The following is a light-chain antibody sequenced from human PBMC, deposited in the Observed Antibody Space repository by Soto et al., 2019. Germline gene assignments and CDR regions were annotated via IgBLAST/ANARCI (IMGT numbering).Light chain of an antibody. J-gene: IGLJ1*01. Sequence: QSVLAHPPPVSGAPRQAVTISPTGTSSDVGGYNFVSWYQQHPGKAPKLMIYDVIKRPSGVPDRFSGSKSGNTASLTISGLQAEDEADYYCCSYAGSYNYVFGTGTKVTVL. CDR2: DVI. V-gene: IGLV2-11*01. CDR1: SSDVGGYNF. CDR3: CSYAGSYNYV.